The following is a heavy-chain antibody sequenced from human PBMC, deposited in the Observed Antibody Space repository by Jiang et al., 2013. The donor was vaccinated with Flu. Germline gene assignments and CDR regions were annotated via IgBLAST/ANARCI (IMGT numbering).Heavy chain of an antibody. V-gene: IGHV1-18*01. CDR3: ARVRSQIGLDY. J-gene: IGHJ4*02. Sequence: GAEVKKPGASVKVSCKASGYSLRNYGISWVRQAPGQGPEWMGWISAYSGNTKYAQKLQGRVTMTTDTSTSTAYMELRSLRSDDTAAYYCARVRSQIGLDYWGQGTLVAVSS. CDR1: GYSLRNYG. D-gene: IGHD2-21*01. CDR2: ISAYSGNT.